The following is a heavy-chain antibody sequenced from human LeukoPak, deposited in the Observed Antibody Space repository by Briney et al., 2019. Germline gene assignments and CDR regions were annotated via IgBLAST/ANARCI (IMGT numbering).Heavy chain of an antibody. J-gene: IGHJ6*04. CDR3: ARLGDILTGYYSGKMDV. V-gene: IGHV5-10-1*01. Sequence: GESLRISCKGSGYSFTSYWISWVRQMPGKGLEWMGRIDPSDSYTNYSPSFQGHVTISADKSISTAYLQWSSLKASDTATYYCARLGDILTGYYSGKMDVWGKGTTVTVSS. CDR1: GYSFTSYW. CDR2: IDPSDSYT. D-gene: IGHD3-9*01.